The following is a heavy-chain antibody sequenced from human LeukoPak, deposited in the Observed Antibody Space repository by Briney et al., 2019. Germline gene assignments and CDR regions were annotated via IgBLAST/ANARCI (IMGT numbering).Heavy chain of an antibody. CDR3: TRMTTGHDY. CDR2: INHSGYT. J-gene: IGHJ4*02. Sequence: SETLSLTCAVSGVSFNDYYWSWVRQTPGKGLEWIGEINHSGYTNDSPSLKSRVTISIDTSRKQFSLNLRSVTVADTGIYYCTRMTTGHDYWGQGTLVTVSP. CDR1: GVSFNDYY. D-gene: IGHD4-17*01. V-gene: IGHV4-34*01.